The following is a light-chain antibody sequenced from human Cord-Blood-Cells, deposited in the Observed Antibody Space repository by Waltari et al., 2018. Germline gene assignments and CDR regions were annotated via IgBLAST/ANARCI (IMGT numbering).Light chain of an antibody. CDR2: LGS. CDR1: QSLLHSNGYNY. V-gene: IGKV2-28*01. CDR3: MQALQTIFT. Sequence: DIVMTQSPLSLPVTPGEPASISCRSSQSLLHSNGYNYLDWYLQKPGQSPQFLIYLGSNRASGVPDRFSGSGSGTDFTLKISRVEAEDVGVYYCMQALQTIFTFGPGTKVDIK. J-gene: IGKJ3*01.